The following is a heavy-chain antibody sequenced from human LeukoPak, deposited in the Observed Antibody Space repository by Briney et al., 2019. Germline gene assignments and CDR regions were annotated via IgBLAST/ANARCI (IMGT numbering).Heavy chain of an antibody. Sequence: ASVKVSCKASGYTFTSYGISWVRQAPGQRLEWMGWINAGSGNTKYSQKFQGRVTITRDTSASTAYMELSSLRSEDTAVYYCASDTDYDFWSGYSPLDYWGQGTLVTVSS. CDR2: INAGSGNT. CDR3: ASDTDYDFWSGYSPLDY. CDR1: GYTFTSYG. V-gene: IGHV1-3*01. J-gene: IGHJ4*02. D-gene: IGHD3-3*01.